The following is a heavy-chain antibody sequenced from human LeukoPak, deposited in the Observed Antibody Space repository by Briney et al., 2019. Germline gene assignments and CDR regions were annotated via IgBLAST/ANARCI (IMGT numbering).Heavy chain of an antibody. CDR2: INHSGST. D-gene: IGHD3-10*01. J-gene: IGHJ6*02. V-gene: IGHV4-34*01. CDR3: ARGPKGVRGVKSAPPYYYYYYGMDV. CDR1: GGSFSGYY. Sequence: SSETLSLTCAVYGGSFSGYYWSWIRQPPGKGLEWIGEINHSGSTNYNPSLKSRVTISVDTSKNQFSLKLSSVTAADTAVYYCARGPKGVRGVKSAPPYYYYYYGMDVWGQGATVTVSS.